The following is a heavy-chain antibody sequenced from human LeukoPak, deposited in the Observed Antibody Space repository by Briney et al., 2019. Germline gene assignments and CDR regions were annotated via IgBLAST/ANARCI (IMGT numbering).Heavy chain of an antibody. J-gene: IGHJ4*02. D-gene: IGHD6-13*01. Sequence: GGSLRLSCAASGFTFSTYAMSWVRQAPGKGLEWVSGISGTGGSTYYADSVKGRFTISRDNSKNTPYLQMNSLRAEDTAVYYCAKSARTEQQLANLDYWGQGTLVTVSS. CDR2: ISGTGGST. CDR1: GFTFSTYA. CDR3: AKSARTEQQLANLDY. V-gene: IGHV3-23*01.